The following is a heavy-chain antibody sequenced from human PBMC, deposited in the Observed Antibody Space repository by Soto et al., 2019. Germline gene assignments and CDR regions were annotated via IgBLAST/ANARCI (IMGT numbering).Heavy chain of an antibody. Sequence: GGSLSLSCAASGFPFSSYAMSWVRQAPGKGLEWVSAISGSGGSTYYADSVKGRFTISRDNSKNTLYLQMNSLRAEDTAVYYCANLGLPALSRHPLDYWGQGTLVTVSS. J-gene: IGHJ4*02. CDR1: GFPFSSYA. V-gene: IGHV3-23*01. CDR3: ANLGLPALSRHPLDY. D-gene: IGHD6-6*01. CDR2: ISGSGGST.